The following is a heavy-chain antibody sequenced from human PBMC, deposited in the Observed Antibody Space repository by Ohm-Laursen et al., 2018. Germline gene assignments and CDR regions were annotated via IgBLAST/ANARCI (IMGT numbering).Heavy chain of an antibody. CDR1: GDSISSYY. CDR3: ARGGIAVALDY. J-gene: IGHJ4*02. CDR2: IYTSGST. V-gene: IGHV4-4*07. D-gene: IGHD6-19*01. Sequence: SDTLSLTCSVSGDSISSYYWSWIRQPAGKGLEWIGHIYTSGSTNYNPSLKSRVTMSVDTSKKQFSLNLSSVTAADTAVYYCARGGIAVALDYWGQGTLVTVSS.